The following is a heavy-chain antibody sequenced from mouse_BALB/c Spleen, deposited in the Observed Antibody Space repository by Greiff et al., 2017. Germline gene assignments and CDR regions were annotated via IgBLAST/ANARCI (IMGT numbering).Heavy chain of an antibody. V-gene: IGHV1-9*01. CDR2: ILPGSGST. CDR1: GYTFSSYW. Sequence: LQESGAELMKPGASVKISCKATGYTFSSYWIEWVKQRPGHGLEWIGEILPGSGSTNYNEKFKGKATFTADTSSNTAYMQLSSLTSEDSAVYYCARGGREFAYWGQGTLVTVSA. CDR3: ARGGREFAY. J-gene: IGHJ3*01.